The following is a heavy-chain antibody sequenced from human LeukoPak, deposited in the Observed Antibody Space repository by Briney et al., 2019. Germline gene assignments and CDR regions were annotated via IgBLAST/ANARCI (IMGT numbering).Heavy chain of an antibody. Sequence: QSGGSLRLSCAASGFIFSRNWMSWVRQTPGTGLEWVANINLDGSEKYYVDSVKGRFTISRDNAKNTLYLQMNSLRVEDTAVYYCARFGSNYGYVGFDCWGQGTLVTVSS. CDR2: INLDGSEK. CDR1: GFIFSRNW. J-gene: IGHJ4*02. D-gene: IGHD5-18*01. CDR3: ARFGSNYGYVGFDC. V-gene: IGHV3-7*02.